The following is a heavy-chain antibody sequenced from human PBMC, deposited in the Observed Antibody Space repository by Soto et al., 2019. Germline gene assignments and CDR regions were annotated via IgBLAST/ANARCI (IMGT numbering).Heavy chain of an antibody. D-gene: IGHD3-10*01. CDR2: INPNSGGT. CDR3: ARDQAWFGELLPDY. V-gene: IGHV1-2*04. CDR1: GYTFTGYY. J-gene: IGHJ4*02. Sequence: ASVKVSCKASGYTFTGYYMHWVRQAPGQGLEWMGWINPNSGGTNYAQKFQGWVTMTRDTSISTAYMELSRLRSDDTAVYYCARDQAWFGELLPDYWGQGTLVTVSS.